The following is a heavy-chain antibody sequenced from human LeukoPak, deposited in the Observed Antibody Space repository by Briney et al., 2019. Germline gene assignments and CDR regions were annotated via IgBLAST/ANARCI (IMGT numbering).Heavy chain of an antibody. CDR1: GFTFSSYA. CDR3: AKRHDFWSGYYTD. CDR2: ISGSGGST. V-gene: IGHV3-23*01. J-gene: IGHJ4*02. Sequence: GGSLRLSCAASGFTFSSYAMSWVRQAPGKGLEWVPAISGSGGSTYYADSVKGRFTISRDNSKNTLYLQMNSLRAEDTAVYYYAKRHDFWSGYYTDWGQGTLVTVSS. D-gene: IGHD3-3*01.